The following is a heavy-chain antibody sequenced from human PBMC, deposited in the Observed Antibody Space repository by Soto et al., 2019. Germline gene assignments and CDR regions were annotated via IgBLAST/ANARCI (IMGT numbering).Heavy chain of an antibody. CDR2: IDPSDSYT. CDR1: GYSFTSYW. Sequence: PGESLKISCKGSGYSFTSYWISWVRQMPGKGLEWMGRIDPSDSYTNYSPSFQGHVTISADKSISTAYLQWSSLKASDTAMYYRARHGGWDYYYGMDVWGQGTTVTVSS. J-gene: IGHJ6*02. V-gene: IGHV5-10-1*01. CDR3: ARHGGWDYYYGMDV. D-gene: IGHD2-8*01.